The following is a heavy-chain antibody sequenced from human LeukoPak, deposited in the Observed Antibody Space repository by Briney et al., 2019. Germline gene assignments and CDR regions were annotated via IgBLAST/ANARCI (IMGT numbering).Heavy chain of an antibody. CDR3: AKYIAARRHFDY. J-gene: IGHJ4*02. Sequence: PGGSLRLSCAASGFTFSSYAMSWVRQAPGRGLEWVSAISGSGGSTYYADSVKGRFTISRDNSKNTLYLQMNSLRAEDTAVYYCAKYIAARRHFDYWGQGTLVTVSS. CDR2: ISGSGGST. D-gene: IGHD6-6*01. CDR1: GFTFSSYA. V-gene: IGHV3-23*01.